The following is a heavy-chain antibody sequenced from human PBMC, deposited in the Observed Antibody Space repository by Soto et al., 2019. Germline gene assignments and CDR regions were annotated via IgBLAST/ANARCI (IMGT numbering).Heavy chain of an antibody. J-gene: IGHJ4*02. CDR1: GFTFSSYG. CDR2: ISYDGSNK. Sequence: QVQLVESGGGVVQPGRSLRLSCAASGFTFSSYGMHWVRQAPGKGLEWVAVISYDGSNKYYADSVKGRFTISRDNSKNTLYLQMNSLGAEDTAVYYCAKAPPSRYCSGGSCYWGIDYWGQGTLVTVSS. V-gene: IGHV3-30*18. CDR3: AKAPPSRYCSGGSCYWGIDY. D-gene: IGHD2-15*01.